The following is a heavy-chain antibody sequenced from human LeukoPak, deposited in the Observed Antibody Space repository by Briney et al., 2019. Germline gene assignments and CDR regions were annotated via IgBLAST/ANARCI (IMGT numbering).Heavy chain of an antibody. D-gene: IGHD3-9*01. Sequence: PGGSLRLSCAASGFTFSSYEMNWVRQAPGKGLEWVSYINSSGNTIYYADSVKGRFTISRDNAKNSLYLQMNSLRAEDTAVYYCARVYYDMTYYYYMDVWGKGTTVTISS. CDR3: ARVYYDMTYYYYMDV. CDR1: GFTFSSYE. CDR2: INSSGNTI. J-gene: IGHJ6*03. V-gene: IGHV3-48*03.